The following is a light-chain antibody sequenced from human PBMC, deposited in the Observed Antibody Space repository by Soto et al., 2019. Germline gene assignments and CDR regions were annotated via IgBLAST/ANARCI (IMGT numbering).Light chain of an antibody. Sequence: DIQMTQSPSSLSASVGDRVTITCRASQSISSYLNWYQQKPGKAPKLLIYAASSLQSGVPSRFSGSGSGTDFTLTISSLQPEDFATYYCQQSYSNPRYTFGQGTKVDIX. CDR1: QSISSY. J-gene: IGKJ2*01. V-gene: IGKV1-39*01. CDR2: AAS. CDR3: QQSYSNPRYT.